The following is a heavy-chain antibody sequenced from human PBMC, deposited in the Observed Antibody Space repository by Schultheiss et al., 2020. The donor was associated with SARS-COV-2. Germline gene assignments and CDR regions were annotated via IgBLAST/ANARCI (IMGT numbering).Heavy chain of an antibody. J-gene: IGHJ5*02. D-gene: IGHD3-16*01. V-gene: IGHV3-48*01. CDR1: GFTLNEYG. CDR2: ISSSSSTI. Sequence: GGSLRLSCAVSGFTLNEYGLHWVRQAPGKGLEWVSYISSSSSTIYYADSVKGRFTISRDNSKNTLYLQMNSLRAEDTAVYYCARASPGGGEFDPWGQGTLVTVSS. CDR3: ARASPGGGEFDP.